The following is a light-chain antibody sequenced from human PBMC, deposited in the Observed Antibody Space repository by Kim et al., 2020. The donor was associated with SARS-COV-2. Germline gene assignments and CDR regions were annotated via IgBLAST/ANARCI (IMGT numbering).Light chain of an antibody. V-gene: IGKV1-5*03. CDR3: QQHDHFPYT. CDR1: QSISDW. Sequence: ASVGDRVTITCRASQSISDWLAWYQHKPGKAPKLLIFATSKLESGIPLRFSGSGSGTEFTLTISSLQPDDSAIYYCQQHDHFPYTFGQGTKLEIK. CDR2: ATS. J-gene: IGKJ2*01.